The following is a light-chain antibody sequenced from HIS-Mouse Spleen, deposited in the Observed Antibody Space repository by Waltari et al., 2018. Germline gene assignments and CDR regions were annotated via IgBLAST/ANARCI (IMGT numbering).Light chain of an antibody. J-gene: IGLJ2*01. V-gene: IGLV2-14*03. CDR2: DVS. CDR1: SSDVGGSNS. Sequence: QSALTQPASVSGSPGPSITISCTGTSSDVGGSNSVSWYQQHPGKAPNLMIYDVSNRPSGVSNRFSGSKSGNTASLTISGLQAEDEADYYCSSYTSSSTLEVVFGGGTKLTVL. CDR3: SSYTSSSTLEVV.